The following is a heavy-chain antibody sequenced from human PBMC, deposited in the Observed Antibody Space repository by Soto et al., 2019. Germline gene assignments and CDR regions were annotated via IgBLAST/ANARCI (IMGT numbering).Heavy chain of an antibody. D-gene: IGHD2-21*02. J-gene: IGHJ4*02. Sequence: PGGSLRLSCAVSGFTLSSGWWNGFRLIPGKGLEWVAYIKPDGSATYYVDSVKGRFTISRDNAKNSLYLQMNSLRVEDTSVYYCARAGYCGPGCYYYFDYWGQGT. CDR1: GFTLSSGW. V-gene: IGHV3-7*01. CDR3: ARAGYCGPGCYYYFDY. CDR2: IKPDGSAT.